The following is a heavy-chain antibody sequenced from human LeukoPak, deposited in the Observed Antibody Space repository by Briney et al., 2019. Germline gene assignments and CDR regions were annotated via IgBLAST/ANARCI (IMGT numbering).Heavy chain of an antibody. V-gene: IGHV3-23*01. J-gene: IGHJ4*02. Sequence: GGSLRLSCAASGFTFSNYAMNWVRQAPGKGLEWVSVISGGAVNTYYADSVKGRFTISRDNSKNTLYLQMNSLRAEDTAVYYCANTPNPYSSSLYYFDYWGQGTLVTVSS. CDR3: ANTPNPYSSSLYYFDY. CDR2: ISGGAVNT. CDR1: GFTFSNYA. D-gene: IGHD6-13*01.